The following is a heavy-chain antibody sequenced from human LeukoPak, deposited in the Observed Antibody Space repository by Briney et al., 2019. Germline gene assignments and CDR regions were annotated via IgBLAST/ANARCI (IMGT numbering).Heavy chain of an antibody. D-gene: IGHD3-9*01. J-gene: IGHJ4*02. CDR2: ISGSGGST. V-gene: IGHV3-23*01. CDR3: AKGLYYDLLTGYLH. CDR1: GFTFSSYA. Sequence: PGGSLRLSCAASGFTFSSYAMSWVRQAPGKGLEWVSAISGSGGSTYYADSVKGRFTISRDNSKNTLYLQMNSLRAEDTAVYYCAKGLYYDLLTGYLHWGQGTLVTVSS.